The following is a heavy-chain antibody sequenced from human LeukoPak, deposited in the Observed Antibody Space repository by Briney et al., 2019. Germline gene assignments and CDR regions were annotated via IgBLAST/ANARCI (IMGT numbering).Heavy chain of an antibody. J-gene: IGHJ4*02. D-gene: IGHD3-3*01. Sequence: GASVKASCKASGGTFSSYAISWVRQAPGQGPEWMGRIIPIFGTANYAQKFQGRVTITADESTSTAYMELSSLRSEDTAVDYCARAIGSFWSGNDYWGQGTLVTVSS. CDR1: GGTFSSYA. V-gene: IGHV1-69*13. CDR3: ARAIGSFWSGNDY. CDR2: IIPIFGTA.